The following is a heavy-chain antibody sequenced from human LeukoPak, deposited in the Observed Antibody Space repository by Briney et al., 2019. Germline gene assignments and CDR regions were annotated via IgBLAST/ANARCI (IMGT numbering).Heavy chain of an antibody. CDR1: GFTVSSNY. CDR3: ARGKGHDTSSTDY. V-gene: IGHV3-66*01. Sequence: PGGSLRLSCAASGFTVSSNYMSWVRQAPGKGLEWVSVIYSGGSTYYADSVKGRFTITRDNSKNTLYLQMNSLRAEDTAVYYCARGKGHDTSSTDYWGQGTLVTVSS. D-gene: IGHD3-10*01. CDR2: IYSGGST. J-gene: IGHJ4*02.